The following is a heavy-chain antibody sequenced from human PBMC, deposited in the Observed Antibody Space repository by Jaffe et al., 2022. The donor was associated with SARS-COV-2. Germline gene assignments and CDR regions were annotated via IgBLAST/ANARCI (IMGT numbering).Heavy chain of an antibody. V-gene: IGHV4-59*01. CDR1: GGSIGSYY. J-gene: IGHJ6*02. D-gene: IGHD1-7*01. CDR3: ARDRTTLMGMDV. CDR2: MYYSGST. Sequence: QVQLQESGPGLVKPSETLSLTCSVSGGSIGSYYLSWIRQPPGKGLEWIGYMYYSGSTNYNPSLKSRVTISVDASKRHFSLKLSAVTAADTAVYYCARDRTTLMGMDVWGQGTTVTVSS.